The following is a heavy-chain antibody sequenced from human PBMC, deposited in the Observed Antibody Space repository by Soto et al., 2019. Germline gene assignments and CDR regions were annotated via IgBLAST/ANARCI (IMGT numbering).Heavy chain of an antibody. CDR2: IYSGGST. CDR3: ARDRLSIGWPEYCQH. Sequence: EVQLVESGGGLVQPGGSLRLSCAASGFTVSSNYMSWVRQAPGKGLEWVSVIYSGGSTYYADSVKGRFTISRDNSQNTLYLQRNSLRAEDTAVYYCARDRLSIGWPEYCQHWGQGTLVTVSS. D-gene: IGHD6-19*01. CDR1: GFTVSSNY. J-gene: IGHJ1*01. V-gene: IGHV3-66*01.